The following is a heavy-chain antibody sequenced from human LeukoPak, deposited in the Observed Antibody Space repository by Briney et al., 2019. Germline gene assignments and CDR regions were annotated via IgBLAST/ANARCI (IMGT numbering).Heavy chain of an antibody. CDR1: GFTFSSYW. V-gene: IGHV3-7*01. Sequence: GGSLRLSCVASGFTFSSYWMTWVRQAPGKGLEWLANIKEDGSIQYYLDSVRGRFTISRDNAKTSVYLQLNSVRADDTAVYYCARDVWTGVAVSDYWGQGTLVTVSS. J-gene: IGHJ4*02. D-gene: IGHD6-19*01. CDR3: ARDVWTGVAVSDY. CDR2: IKEDGSIQ.